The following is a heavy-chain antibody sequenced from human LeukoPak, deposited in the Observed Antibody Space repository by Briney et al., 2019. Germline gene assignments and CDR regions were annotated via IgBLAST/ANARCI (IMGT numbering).Heavy chain of an antibody. Sequence: GGSLRLSCAASGFTFSSYAMSWVRQAPGKGLEWVSAISGSGGSTYYADSVKGRFTISRDNSKNTLYLQMNSLRAEDTAVYYCAKGYGDCYYYYGMDVWGQGTTVTVCS. V-gene: IGHV3-23*01. CDR2: ISGSGGST. J-gene: IGHJ6*02. D-gene: IGHD4-17*01. CDR1: GFTFSSYA. CDR3: AKGYGDCYYYYGMDV.